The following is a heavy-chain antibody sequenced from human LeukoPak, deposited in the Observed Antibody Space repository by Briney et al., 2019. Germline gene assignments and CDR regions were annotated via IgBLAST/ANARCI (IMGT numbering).Heavy chain of an antibody. CDR1: GGSISSYY. Sequence: SETLSLPCTVSGGSISSYYWSWIRQPPGKGLEWIGYIYYSGCTNYNPSLKSRVTISVDTSKNQFSLKLSSVTAADTAVYYCARAVITMVRGVQRYYFDYWGQGTLVTVSS. D-gene: IGHD3-10*01. CDR2: IYYSGCT. J-gene: IGHJ4*02. V-gene: IGHV4-59*01. CDR3: ARAVITMVRGVQRYYFDY.